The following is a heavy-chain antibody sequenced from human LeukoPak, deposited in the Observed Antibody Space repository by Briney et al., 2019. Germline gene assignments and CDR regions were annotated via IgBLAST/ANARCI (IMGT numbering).Heavy chain of an antibody. CDR2: ISGSGGST. CDR3: AKVVDDSSSWYRRMGRWFDP. D-gene: IGHD6-13*01. Sequence: PGGSLRLSCAASGFTFSSYAMSWVRQAPGKGLEWVSAISGSGGSTYYADSVKGRFTISRDNSKNTPYLQMNSLRAEDTAVYYCAKVVDDSSSWYRRMGRWFDPWGQGTLVTVSS. V-gene: IGHV3-23*01. J-gene: IGHJ5*02. CDR1: GFTFSSYA.